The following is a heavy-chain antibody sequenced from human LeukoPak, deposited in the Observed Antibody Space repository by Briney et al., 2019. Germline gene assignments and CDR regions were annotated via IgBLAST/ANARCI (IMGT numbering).Heavy chain of an antibody. CDR3: AKDFSGYDLPFDYGMDV. V-gene: IGHV3-9*01. J-gene: IGHJ6*02. Sequence: PGGSLRLSCAASGFTFDDYAMHWVRQAPGKGLEWVSGISWNSGSIGYADSVKGRFTISRDNAKNSLYLQMNSLRAEDTALYYCAKDFSGYDLPFDYGMDVWGQGTTVTVSS. D-gene: IGHD5-12*01. CDR1: GFTFDDYA. CDR2: ISWNSGSI.